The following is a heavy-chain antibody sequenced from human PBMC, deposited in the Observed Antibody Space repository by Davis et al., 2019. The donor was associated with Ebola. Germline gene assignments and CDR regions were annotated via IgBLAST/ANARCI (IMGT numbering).Heavy chain of an antibody. CDR3: ARVGYDFWSGSEYFDY. J-gene: IGHJ4*02. V-gene: IGHV1-69*13. CDR1: GYTFTSYG. D-gene: IGHD3-3*01. Sequence: SVKVSCKASGYTFTSYGISWVRQAPGQGLEWMGGIIPIFGTANYAQKFQGRVTITADESTSTAYMELRSLRSDDTAVYYCARVGYDFWSGSEYFDYWGQGTLVTVSS. CDR2: IIPIFGTA.